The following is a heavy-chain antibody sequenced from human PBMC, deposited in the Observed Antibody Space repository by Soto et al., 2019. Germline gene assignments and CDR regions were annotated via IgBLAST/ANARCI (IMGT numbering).Heavy chain of an antibody. CDR1: GYSFTSYS. CDR3: ASGLPGYCAN. Sequence: QVQLVQSGAEVKKPGASVKVSCKASGYSFTSYSMHWVRQAPGQRLEWLGWINAGSGYTKYSQKFQGRVTLTWDTSATTAYMELRSLRSEDTAVYYCASGLPGYCANWGQATVVTVSS. CDR2: INAGSGYT. D-gene: IGHD2-8*02. V-gene: IGHV1-3*01. J-gene: IGHJ4*02.